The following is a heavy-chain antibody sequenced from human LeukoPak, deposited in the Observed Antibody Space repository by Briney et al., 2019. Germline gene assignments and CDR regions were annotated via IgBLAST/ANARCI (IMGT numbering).Heavy chain of an antibody. CDR2: ISDNGGST. D-gene: IGHD5-18*01. Sequence: GGSLRLSCAASGFTFSNAWMTWVRQAPGKGLEWVSSISDNGGSTYSADSVKGRFTISRDNSKNTLYLQMNRLRAEDTAVYYCARADTAMVKECPDSWGQGTLVTVSS. J-gene: IGHJ4*02. CDR3: ARADTAMVKECPDS. CDR1: GFTFSNAW. V-gene: IGHV3-23*01.